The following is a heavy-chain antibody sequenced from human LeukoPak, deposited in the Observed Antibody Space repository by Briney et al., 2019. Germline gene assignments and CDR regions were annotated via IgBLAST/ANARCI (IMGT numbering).Heavy chain of an antibody. CDR2: MYYRGST. CDR1: GGSISSSSYY. CDR3: ARRVAVGNYFDP. J-gene: IGHJ5*02. V-gene: IGHV4-39*01. D-gene: IGHD4-11*01. Sequence: PSETLSLTCTVSGGSISSSSYYWGWIRQPPGKGLEWIGSMYYRGSTYYNPSLKSRVTISVDTSKKQFSLKLSSVTAADTAVYYCARRVAVGNYFDPWGQGTLVTVSS.